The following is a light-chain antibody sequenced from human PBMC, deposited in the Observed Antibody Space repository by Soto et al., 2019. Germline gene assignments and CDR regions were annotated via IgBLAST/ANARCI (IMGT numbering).Light chain of an antibody. Sequence: QSVLTQPPSVSAAPGQKITISCSGSDSNIWYNSVSWYQQLPGTAPKLLISENDERPSDPPDRFSASKSGTSATLGITGLQTGDEATYFCGTWDNGLSAVVFGGGTKLTVL. J-gene: IGLJ2*01. CDR1: DSNIWYNS. CDR2: END. V-gene: IGLV1-51*02. CDR3: GTWDNGLSAVV.